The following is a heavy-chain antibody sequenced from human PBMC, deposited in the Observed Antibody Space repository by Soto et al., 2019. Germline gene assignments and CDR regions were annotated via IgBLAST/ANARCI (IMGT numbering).Heavy chain of an antibody. CDR3: ARVSKLVAPKAGKSAYFYAMDV. Sequence: PSETLSLTCAVSGDSVSSSDFYWTWIRQPPGKPLEWIGYVYSTGTTNYSPSLKSRVDMSVDTSENQFSFKVRSVTAADAAVYFCARVSKLVAPKAGKSAYFYAMDVWGHGTTVTVSS. J-gene: IGHJ6*02. V-gene: IGHV4-61*08. CDR1: GDSVSSSDFY. CDR2: VYSTGTT. D-gene: IGHD6-13*01.